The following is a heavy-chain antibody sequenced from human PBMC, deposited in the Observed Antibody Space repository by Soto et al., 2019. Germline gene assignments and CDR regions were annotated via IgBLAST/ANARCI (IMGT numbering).Heavy chain of an antibody. Sequence: QVQLVQSGAEVKKPGSSLKVSCKTSGVTFSTSGISWVRQGPGQGLEWMGGIIPLFGTPKYARKFQGRVSITADESATTTYMELSGLRSDDTAVYYCARVSPSIFGGGSCSRLDSYFDSWGQGALVVVSS. CDR2: IIPLFGTP. D-gene: IGHD2-15*01. CDR3: ARVSPSIFGGGSCSRLDSYFDS. CDR1: GVTFSTSG. J-gene: IGHJ4*03. V-gene: IGHV1-69*01.